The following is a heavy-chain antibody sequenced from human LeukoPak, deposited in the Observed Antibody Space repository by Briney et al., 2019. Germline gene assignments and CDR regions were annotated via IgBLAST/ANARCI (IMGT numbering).Heavy chain of an antibody. CDR2: ISSSGIST. CDR1: GFTFIDYT. J-gene: IGHJ4*02. D-gene: IGHD5-18*01. V-gene: IGHV3-23*01. Sequence: PGGSLRLSCEASGFTFIDYTLSWVRQAPGKGLEWVSSISSSGISTYYADSVKGRFTISRDKSKNTLSLQMRSLRGEDTAIYYCAKGDTGMIRRSYFDNGGQGTLVTVSS. CDR3: AKGDTGMIRRSYFDN.